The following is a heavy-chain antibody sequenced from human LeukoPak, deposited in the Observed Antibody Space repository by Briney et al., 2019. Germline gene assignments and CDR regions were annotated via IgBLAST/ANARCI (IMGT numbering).Heavy chain of an antibody. CDR2: IYYRGTT. V-gene: IGHV4-39*07. CDR3: ARLGTLWFGEFPSNPLFDY. CDR1: GGSISSSSYY. Sequence: SETLSLTCTVSGGSISSSSYYWGWIRQPPGEGLDWIGSIYYRGTTYYNPSLKSRVTISVDTSKNQFSLKVISVTAADTAVYYCARLGTLWFGEFPSNPLFDYWGQGTLVTVSS. D-gene: IGHD3-10*01. J-gene: IGHJ4*02.